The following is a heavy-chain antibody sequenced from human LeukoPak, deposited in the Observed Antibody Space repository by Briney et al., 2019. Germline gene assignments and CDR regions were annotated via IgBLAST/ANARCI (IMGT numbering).Heavy chain of an antibody. D-gene: IGHD7-27*01. J-gene: IGHJ6*02. CDR2: ISGDGGST. CDR3: ARPTGAYYYGMDV. Sequence: SGGSLRLSCAASGFTFDDYAMHWVGQAPGKGLEWVSLISGDGGSTYYADSVKGRFTISRDNSKNSLYLQMNSLRTEDTALYYCARPTGAYYYGMDVWGQGTTVTVSS. V-gene: IGHV3-43*02. CDR1: GFTFDDYA.